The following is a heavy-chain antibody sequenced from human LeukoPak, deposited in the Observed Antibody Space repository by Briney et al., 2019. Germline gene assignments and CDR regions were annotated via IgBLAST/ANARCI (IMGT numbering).Heavy chain of an antibody. CDR1: GGSISSYY. CDR3: ARESKSYDGSGYYHDS. D-gene: IGHD3-22*01. Sequence: SETLPLTCSVSGGSISSYYWSWIRQPAGKGLEWIGRIYASGGTDYNPSLKSRVTMSVDTSKNQFSLKLWSVTAADTAVYYCARESKSYDGSGYYHDSWGQGTLVTVSS. J-gene: IGHJ4*02. CDR2: IYASGGT. V-gene: IGHV4-4*07.